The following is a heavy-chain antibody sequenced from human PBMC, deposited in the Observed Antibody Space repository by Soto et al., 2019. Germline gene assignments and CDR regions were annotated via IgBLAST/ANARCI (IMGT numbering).Heavy chain of an antibody. V-gene: IGHV3-74*01. D-gene: IGHD2-2*01. CDR3: VKVLARGVGVPRFYFDY. CDR2: INADGIST. Sequence: PXGSLRLSCAAAGFTFSNSWMHWVRQVSGKGLEWVSRINADGISTSYADSVKGRFTISRDNAKNTLYLHVNSLRAEDTAVYYCVKVLARGVGVPRFYFDYWGQGALVTVSS. CDR1: GFTFSNSW. J-gene: IGHJ4*02.